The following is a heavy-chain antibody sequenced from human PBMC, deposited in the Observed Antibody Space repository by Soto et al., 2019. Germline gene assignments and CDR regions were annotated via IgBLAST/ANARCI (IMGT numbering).Heavy chain of an antibody. CDR3: ARGTRVIPAESDFDY. Sequence: EVQLVESGGGLVQPGGSLRLSCAASGFTFSTYWMHWVRQAPGKGLVWVSRTNTDGSSTTYADSVKGRFTISRDNAKKTLNMQMNRVRAEDTAVYYCARGTRVIPAESDFDYWGQGTLVTVSS. CDR1: GFTFSTYW. CDR2: TNTDGSST. V-gene: IGHV3-74*01. J-gene: IGHJ4*02. D-gene: IGHD2-2*01.